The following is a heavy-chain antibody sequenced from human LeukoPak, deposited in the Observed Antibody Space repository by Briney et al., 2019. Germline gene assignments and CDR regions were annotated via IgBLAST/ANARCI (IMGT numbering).Heavy chain of an antibody. Sequence: GSLRLSCAASGFTFSSYGMHWVRQAPGKGLEWVAVISYDGSNKYYADSVKGRFTISRDNSKNTLYLQMNSLRAEDTAVYYCAKDRWLYQLLFAFDIWGQGTMVTVSS. V-gene: IGHV3-30*18. CDR2: ISYDGSNK. CDR1: GFTFSSYG. D-gene: IGHD2-2*01. J-gene: IGHJ3*02. CDR3: AKDRWLYQLLFAFDI.